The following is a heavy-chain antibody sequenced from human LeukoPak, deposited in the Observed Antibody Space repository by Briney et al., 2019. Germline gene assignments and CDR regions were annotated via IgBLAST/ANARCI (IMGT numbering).Heavy chain of an antibody. CDR3: VSLDGVYYYHMDV. CDR1: GFTFNRCW. CDR2: ISPDGNSA. Sequence: GGSLRLSCAASGFTFNRCWMHWVRQAPGKGLVWVSRISPDGNSATYADSVKGRFTISRDNAKNTLYLQMNSLRAEDSAVYYCVSLDGVYYYHMDVWGQGTTVIVSS. V-gene: IGHV3-74*03. J-gene: IGHJ6*02. D-gene: IGHD3/OR15-3a*01.